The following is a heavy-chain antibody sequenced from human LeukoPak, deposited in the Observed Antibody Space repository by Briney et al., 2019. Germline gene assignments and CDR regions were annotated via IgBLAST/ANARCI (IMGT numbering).Heavy chain of an antibody. CDR3: ARTARYDFWSGYYSSYYYMDV. V-gene: IGHV4-39*07. CDR1: GGSISSSSYY. CDR2: IYYSGST. Sequence: KPSETLSLTCTVSGGSISSSSYYWGWIRQPPGKGLEWIGSIYYSGSTYYNPSLKSRVTISVDTSKNQFSLKLSSVTAADTAVYYCARTARYDFWSGYYSSYYYMDVWGKGTTVTVSS. D-gene: IGHD3-3*01. J-gene: IGHJ6*03.